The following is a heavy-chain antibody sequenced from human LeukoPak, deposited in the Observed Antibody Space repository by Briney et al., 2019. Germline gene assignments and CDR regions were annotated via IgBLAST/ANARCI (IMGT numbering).Heavy chain of an antibody. CDR2: TSYDESNK. CDR3: ARDLPPLDY. CDR1: GFTFSSYG. J-gene: IGHJ4*02. Sequence: GGSLRLSCAASGFTFSSYGMHWVRQAPGKGLEWVALTSYDESNKRYADSVKGRYTISRDNSKNTLYLQMNSLRVEDTAVYYCARDLPPLDYWGQGILVTVSS. V-gene: IGHV3-30*03.